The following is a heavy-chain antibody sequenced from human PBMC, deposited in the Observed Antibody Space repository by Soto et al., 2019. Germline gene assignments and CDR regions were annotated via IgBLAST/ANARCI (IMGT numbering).Heavy chain of an antibody. J-gene: IGHJ6*02. CDR2: ISAYNGNT. D-gene: IGHD3-3*01. CDR1: GYTFTSYG. CDR3: ARSITIFGVVVIEYYGMDV. Sequence: ASVKVSCKASGYTFTSYGISWVRQAPGQGLEWMGWISAYNGNTNYAQKLQGRVTMTTDTSTSTAYMELRSLRSDDTAVYYCARSITIFGVVVIEYYGMDVWGQGTTVPVSS. V-gene: IGHV1-18*01.